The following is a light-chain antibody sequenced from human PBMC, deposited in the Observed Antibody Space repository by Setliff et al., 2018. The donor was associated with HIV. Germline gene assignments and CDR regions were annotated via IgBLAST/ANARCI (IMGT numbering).Light chain of an antibody. CDR1: SSNIGSNI. CDR2: RNN. V-gene: IGLV1-44*01. J-gene: IGLJ1*01. CDR3: ATWDDSLNGNV. Sequence: QSVLTQPPSASGTPGQRVTISCSGSSSNIGSNIVNWYQHLPGTAPKLLIYRNNQRPSGVPDRFSGSKSGTSASLAISGLQSEDEAGYYCATWDDSLNGNVFGSGTKVTVL.